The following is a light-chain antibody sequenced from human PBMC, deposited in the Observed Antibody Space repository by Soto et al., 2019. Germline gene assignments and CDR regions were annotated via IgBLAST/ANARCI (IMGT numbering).Light chain of an antibody. V-gene: IGKV1-5*03. CDR1: QTISSW. Sequence: DIQMTQSPSTLSASVGDRVTITCRASQTISSWLAWYQQKPGKAPKLLIYKASTLESGVPSRFSGSGSGTEFTLTISSLQPDDFASYYCQQYHKWPLTFGGGTKVDIK. J-gene: IGKJ4*01. CDR3: QQYHKWPLT. CDR2: KAS.